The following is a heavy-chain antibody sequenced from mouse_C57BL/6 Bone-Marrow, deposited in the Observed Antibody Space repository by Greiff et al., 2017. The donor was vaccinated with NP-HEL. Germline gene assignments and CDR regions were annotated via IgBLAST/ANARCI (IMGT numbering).Heavy chain of an antibody. CDR3: ARNEGLRRETWFAY. CDR2: IWTGGGT. D-gene: IGHD2-4*01. CDR1: GFSLTSYA. V-gene: IGHV2-9-1*01. Sequence: VKRVESGPGLVAPSQSLSITCTVSGFSLTSYAISWVRQPPGKGLEWLGVIWTGGGTNYNSALKSRLSISKDNSKSQVFLKMNSLQTDDTARYYCARNEGLRRETWFAYWGQGTLVTVSA. J-gene: IGHJ3*01.